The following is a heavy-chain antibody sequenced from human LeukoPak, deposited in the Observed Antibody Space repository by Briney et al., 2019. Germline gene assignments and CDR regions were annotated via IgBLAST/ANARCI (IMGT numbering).Heavy chain of an antibody. CDR2: IRSKANSYAT. J-gene: IGHJ4*02. Sequence: PGGSLRLSCAASGFTFSDSAMHWVRQASGKGLEWVGRIRSKANSYATAYAASVKGRFTISRDDSKNTAYLQMNSLKTEDTAVYYCTRSRGGNSKGDYYFDYWGQGTLVTVSS. CDR1: GFTFSDSA. D-gene: IGHD4-23*01. CDR3: TRSRGGNSKGDYYFDY. V-gene: IGHV3-73*01.